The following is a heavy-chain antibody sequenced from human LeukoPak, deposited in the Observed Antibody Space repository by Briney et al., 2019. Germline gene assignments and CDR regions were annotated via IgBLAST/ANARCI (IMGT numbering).Heavy chain of an antibody. CDR1: GFTFSSYA. D-gene: IGHD6-6*01. CDR3: AKALSISSYYFDY. Sequence: SGGSLRLSCAASGFTFSSYAMSWVRQAPGKGLEWVSAISGSGGSTYYADSVKGRFTISRDNSKNTLYLQMNSLRAEDTAVYYCAKALSISSYYFDYWGQGTLVTVSS. CDR2: ISGSGGST. V-gene: IGHV3-23*01. J-gene: IGHJ4*02.